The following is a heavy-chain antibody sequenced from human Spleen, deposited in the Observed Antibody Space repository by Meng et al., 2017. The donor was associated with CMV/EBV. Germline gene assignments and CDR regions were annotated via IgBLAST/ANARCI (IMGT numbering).Heavy chain of an antibody. CDR2: IRYDGSNK. D-gene: IGHD3-10*01. Sequence: GESLKISCAASGFTFSSYGMHWVRQAPGKGLEWVAFIRYDGSNKYYADSVKGRFTISRDNSKNTLYLQMNSLRAEDTALYYCAKVRGMRYGMDVWGQGTTVTVSS. CDR1: GFTFSSYG. CDR3: AKVRGMRYGMDV. V-gene: IGHV3-30*02. J-gene: IGHJ6*02.